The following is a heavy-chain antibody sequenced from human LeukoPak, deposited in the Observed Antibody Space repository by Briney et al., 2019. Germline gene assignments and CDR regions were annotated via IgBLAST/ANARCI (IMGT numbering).Heavy chain of an antibody. D-gene: IGHD3-22*01. J-gene: IGHJ4*02. CDR3: LREETIVVIREPPP. CDR1: GFTFSSYW. Sequence: GGSLRLSCAAAGFTFSSYWMSWVRQAPGKGLEWVANINQYGNDKYYVDPVRGRFTISRDNAKNSLYLQMNSLRAEDTAIYYCLREETIVVIREPPPRGQGTLVTVSS. CDR2: INQYGNDK. V-gene: IGHV3-7*01.